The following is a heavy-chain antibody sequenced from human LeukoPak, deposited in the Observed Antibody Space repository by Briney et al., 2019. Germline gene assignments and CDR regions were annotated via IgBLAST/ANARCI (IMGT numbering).Heavy chain of an antibody. Sequence: GGSLTLSCEASGFTFSSYGMHWVRQAPGKGLEWVAVIWYDGSNKYYADSVKGRFTISRDNSKNTLYLQMNSLRAEDTAVYYCAREAALVGWGLSYWGQGTLVTVSS. J-gene: IGHJ4*02. CDR1: GFTFSSYG. D-gene: IGHD2-15*01. CDR3: AREAALVGWGLSY. CDR2: IWYDGSNK. V-gene: IGHV3-33*08.